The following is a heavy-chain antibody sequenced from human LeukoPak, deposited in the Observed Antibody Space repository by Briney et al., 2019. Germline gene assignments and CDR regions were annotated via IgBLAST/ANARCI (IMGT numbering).Heavy chain of an antibody. CDR1: GGSISSGGYS. Sequence: PSETLSLTCAVSGGSISSGGYSWSWIRQPPGKGLEWIGYIYHSGSTYYNPSLKSRVTISVDKSKNQFSLKLSSVTAADTAVYYCARVPPEAAAAGTDAFDIWGQGTMVTVSS. J-gene: IGHJ3*02. D-gene: IGHD6-13*01. CDR2: IYHSGST. V-gene: IGHV4-30-2*01. CDR3: ARVPPEAAAAGTDAFDI.